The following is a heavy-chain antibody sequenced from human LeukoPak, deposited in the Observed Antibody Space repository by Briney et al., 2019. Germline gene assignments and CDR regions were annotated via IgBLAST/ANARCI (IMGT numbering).Heavy chain of an antibody. D-gene: IGHD3-16*01. CDR2: ISYDGSNK. CDR3: AKGSLGPRPFDY. CDR1: GFTISNAW. J-gene: IGHJ4*02. Sequence: GGSLRLSCAASGFTISNAWMSWVRQAPGKGLEWVAVISYDGSNKHYADSVKGRFTISRDNSNNTLYLQMNSLRAEDTAVYYCAKGSLGPRPFDYWGQGTLVTVSS. V-gene: IGHV3-30*18.